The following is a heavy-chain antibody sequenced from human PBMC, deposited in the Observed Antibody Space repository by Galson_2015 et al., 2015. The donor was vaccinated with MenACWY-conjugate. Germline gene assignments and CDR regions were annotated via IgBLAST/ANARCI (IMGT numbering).Heavy chain of an antibody. J-gene: IGHJ4*02. CDR2: INPANGNT. Sequence: SVKVSCKASGYTFTTYAMHWVRQAPGQRLEWMGWINPANGNTKYSQNFQGRLTFTRDTSATTVYMELSSLRSEDTAMFYCVRASIVVVPAVLRGGYFDYWGQGTLVTVSS. CDR1: GYTFTTYA. D-gene: IGHD2-2*01. V-gene: IGHV1-3*01. CDR3: VRASIVVVPAVLRGGYFDY.